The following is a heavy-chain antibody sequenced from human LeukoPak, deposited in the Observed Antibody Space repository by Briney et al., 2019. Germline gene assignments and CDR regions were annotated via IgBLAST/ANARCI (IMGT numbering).Heavy chain of an antibody. CDR2: IYTSGST. D-gene: IGHD2-15*01. V-gene: IGHV4-4*07. Sequence: SETLSLTCTVSGGSISSYYWNWIRQPAGKGLEWIGRIYTSGSTNYNPSLKSRVTMSLDTSKNQFSLKLISVTAADTAVYYCARDSEHGGLYWGQGTLVTVSS. CDR1: GGSISSYY. CDR3: ARDSEHGGLY. J-gene: IGHJ4*02.